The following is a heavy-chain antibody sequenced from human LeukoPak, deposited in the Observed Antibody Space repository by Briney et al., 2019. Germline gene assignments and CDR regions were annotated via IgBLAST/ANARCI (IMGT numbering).Heavy chain of an antibody. CDR3: ARRQRGYSYGTRIDY. V-gene: IGHV4-34*01. Sequence: PSETLSLTCAVYGGSFSGYYWSWLRQPPGKGLEWIGEINHSGSTNYNPSLKSRVTISVDTSKNQFSLKLSSVTAADTAVYYCARRQRGYSYGTRIDYWGQGTLVTVSS. D-gene: IGHD5-18*01. CDR1: GGSFSGYY. J-gene: IGHJ4*02. CDR2: INHSGST.